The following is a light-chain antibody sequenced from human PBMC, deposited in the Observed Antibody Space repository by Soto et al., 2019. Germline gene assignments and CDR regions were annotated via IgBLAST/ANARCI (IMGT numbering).Light chain of an antibody. CDR3: QQYNNWPPWT. V-gene: IGKV3-15*01. J-gene: IGKJ1*01. CDR1: QSVSSY. Sequence: EIVLTQSPATLSLSPGERATLSCRASQSVSSYLAWYQQKPGQAPRLLIYGASTRATGIPDRFSGSGSGTEFTLTISRLQSEDFAVYYCQQYNNWPPWTFGQGTKVDIK. CDR2: GAS.